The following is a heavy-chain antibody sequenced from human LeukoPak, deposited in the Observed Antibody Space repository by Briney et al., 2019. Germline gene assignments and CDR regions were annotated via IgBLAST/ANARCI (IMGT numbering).Heavy chain of an antibody. CDR3: ARDSPRTGRYFDWLLFDY. J-gene: IGHJ4*02. V-gene: IGHV3-23*01. CDR2: LSASGFNT. CDR1: GFIFSTYA. Sequence: HPGGSLRLSCAASGFIFSTYAMTWLRQAPGKGLEWVSALSASGFNTYYADSVKGRFTISRDNFKNMLYLQMNSLRAEDTAVYYCARDSPRTGRYFDWLLFDYWGQGTLVTVSS. D-gene: IGHD3-9*01.